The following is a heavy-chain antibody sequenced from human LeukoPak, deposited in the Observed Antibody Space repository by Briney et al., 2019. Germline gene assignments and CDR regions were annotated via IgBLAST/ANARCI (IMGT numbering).Heavy chain of an antibody. CDR2: ISGSALAT. D-gene: IGHD2-8*02. Sequence: GGSLRLSCAVSGVTFSSYAMSWVRQAPGKGLEWVSDISGSALATYYVASVKGRFTISRDNSKNTLYLQMNSLKAEDTAVYYCARLTGASNTGYWGQGTLVTVSS. V-gene: IGHV3-23*01. CDR1: GVTFSSYA. CDR3: ARLTGASNTGY. J-gene: IGHJ4*02.